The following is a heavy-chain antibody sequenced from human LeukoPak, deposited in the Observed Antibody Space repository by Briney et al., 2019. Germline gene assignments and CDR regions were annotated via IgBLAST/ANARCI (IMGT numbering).Heavy chain of an antibody. CDR2: TSGSGGAT. CDR3: AKEGGVEALYYFDY. J-gene: IGHJ4*02. CDR1: GVTFSRYA. D-gene: IGHD3-16*01. Sequence: GGSLRLSCAASGVTFSRYAMSWVRQAPGEGREWVSTTSGSGGATYYADSVKGRFTISRDNSKNTLYLQMSSLRADDTAMYYCAKEGGVEALYYFDYWGQGTLVSVSS. V-gene: IGHV3-23*01.